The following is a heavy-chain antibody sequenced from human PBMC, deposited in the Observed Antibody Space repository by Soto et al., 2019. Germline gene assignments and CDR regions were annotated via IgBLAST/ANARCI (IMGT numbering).Heavy chain of an antibody. CDR2: IYYSGST. J-gene: IGHJ5*02. CDR3: ARGTGINWFDP. V-gene: IGHV4-59*01. Sequence: ASESLSLTCNASGRSISSYYWSWIRQPPGKGLEWIGYIYYSGSTNYSPSLKSRVTISVDTSKNQFSLKLSSVTAADTAVYYCARGTGINWFDPWGQGTLVTVSS. D-gene: IGHD1-1*01. CDR1: GRSISSYY.